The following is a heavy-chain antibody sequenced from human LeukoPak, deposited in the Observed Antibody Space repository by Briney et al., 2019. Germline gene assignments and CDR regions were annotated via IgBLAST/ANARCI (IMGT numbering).Heavy chain of an antibody. CDR2: IYTSGST. V-gene: IGHV4-4*07. J-gene: IGHJ6*03. CDR3: AREGYGDSLGYYYMDV. CDR1: GGSISSYY. Sequence: PSGTLSLTCTVSGGSISSYYWSWIRQPAGKGLEWIGRIYTSGSTNYNPSLKSRVTMSVDTSKNQFSLKLSSVTAADTAVYYCAREGYGDSLGYYYMDVWGKGTTVTVSS. D-gene: IGHD4-17*01.